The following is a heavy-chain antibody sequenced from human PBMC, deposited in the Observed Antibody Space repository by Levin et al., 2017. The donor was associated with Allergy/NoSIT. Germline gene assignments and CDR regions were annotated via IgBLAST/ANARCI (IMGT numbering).Heavy chain of an antibody. J-gene: IGHJ4*02. CDR1: GFTFSSYG. CDR2: IWYDGSNK. CDR3: ASWVVPAAINY. V-gene: IGHV3-33*01. Sequence: SCAASGFTFSSYGMHWVRQAPGKGLEWVAVIWYDGSNKYYADSVKGRFTISRDNSKNTLYLQMNSLRAEDTAVYYCASWVVPAAINYWGQGTLVTVSS. D-gene: IGHD2-2*02.